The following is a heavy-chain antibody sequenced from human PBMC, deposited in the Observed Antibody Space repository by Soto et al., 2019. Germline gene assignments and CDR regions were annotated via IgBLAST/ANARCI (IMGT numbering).Heavy chain of an antibody. V-gene: IGHV1-69*01. CDR3: ARSQGSSTSLDIYYDYYYGMDV. J-gene: IGHJ6*02. CDR1: GGTFSSYA. Sequence: QVQLVQSGAEVQKPGSSVKVSCKASGGTFSSYAISWVRQAPGQGLEWMGGIIPISGTANYAQKFQGRVTITADESTRPAYMELSSLRSEDTAVYYCARSQGSSTSLDIYYDYYYGMDVWGQGTTVTVSS. CDR2: IIPISGTA. D-gene: IGHD2-2*01.